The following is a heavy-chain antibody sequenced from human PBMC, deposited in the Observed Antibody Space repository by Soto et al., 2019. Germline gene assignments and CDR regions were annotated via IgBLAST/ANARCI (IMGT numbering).Heavy chain of an antibody. CDR3: TTDRLLWFGELFGY. J-gene: IGHJ4*02. V-gene: IGHV3-15*01. Sequence: PWGSLRISCASSVFTFSNAWMSWVRQAPGKGLEWVGRIKSKTDGGTTDYAAPVKGRFTISRDDSKNTLYLQMNSLKTEDTAVYYCTTDRLLWFGELFGYWGQGTMVTVSS. CDR2: IKSKTDGGTT. D-gene: IGHD3-10*01. CDR1: VFTFSNAW.